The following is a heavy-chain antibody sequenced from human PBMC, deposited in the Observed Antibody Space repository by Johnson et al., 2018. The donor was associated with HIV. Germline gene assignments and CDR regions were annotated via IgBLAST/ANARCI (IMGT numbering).Heavy chain of an antibody. J-gene: IGHJ3*02. Sequence: QVQLVESGGGVVRPGDSLRLSCVASGFTFDDYGMNWVRLVPGKGLEWVAFIRYDGSNKYYVDSVKGRFTISRDNAKNSLYLQMNSLRAEDTAVYYCASSSSSWTSDPDDAFDIWGQGTMVTVSS. CDR1: GFTFDDYG. V-gene: IGHV3-30*02. CDR2: IRYDGSNK. D-gene: IGHD6-13*01. CDR3: ASSSSSWTSDPDDAFDI.